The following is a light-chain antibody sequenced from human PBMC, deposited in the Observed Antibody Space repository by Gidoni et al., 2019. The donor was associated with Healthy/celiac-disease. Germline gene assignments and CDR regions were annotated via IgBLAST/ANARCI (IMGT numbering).Light chain of an antibody. V-gene: IGKV3-20*01. Sequence: EIVLTQSPGTLSLSPGERATLSRTASPSVSSSYLARYQQKPGQAPRHLIYGASSRATSNPYRFSGSGSGTDFTLTISRMEHEDFAVYYCQQYGSSPPWTFGQGTKVEIK. CDR3: QQYGSSPPWT. CDR1: PSVSSSY. CDR2: GAS. J-gene: IGKJ1*01.